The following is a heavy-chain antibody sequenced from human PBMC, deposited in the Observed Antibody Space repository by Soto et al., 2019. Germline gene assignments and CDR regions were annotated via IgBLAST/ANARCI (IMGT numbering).Heavy chain of an antibody. CDR1: GYTFTSYY. CDR2: ISAYNGNT. V-gene: IGHV1-18*04. D-gene: IGHD2-15*01. Sequence: ASVKVSCKASGYTFTSYYMHWVRQAPGQGLEWMGWISAYNGNTNYAQKLQGRVTMTTDTSTSTAYMELWSLRSDDTAVYYCARGAPYCSCGSCHPLPLYYWGQGTLVTVSS. J-gene: IGHJ4*02. CDR3: ARGAPYCSCGSCHPLPLYY.